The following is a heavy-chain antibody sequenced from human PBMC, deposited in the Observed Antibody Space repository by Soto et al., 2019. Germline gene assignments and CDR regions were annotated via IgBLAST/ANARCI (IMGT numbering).Heavy chain of an antibody. V-gene: IGHV4-31*03. D-gene: IGHD4-17*01. J-gene: IGHJ6*02. CDR3: ARDDSFYGEPGYGMNV. Sequence: QVQLQESGPGLVEASQTLSLTCTVSGATISSGGFYWSWIRQRPGKCLEWIGHIYYTGSTYYNPSLNSRVTISVDMSRNQFSLKLRSVTAADTAKYFWARDDSFYGEPGYGMNVWGQGTTVTVSS. CDR2: IYYTGST. CDR1: GATISSGGFY.